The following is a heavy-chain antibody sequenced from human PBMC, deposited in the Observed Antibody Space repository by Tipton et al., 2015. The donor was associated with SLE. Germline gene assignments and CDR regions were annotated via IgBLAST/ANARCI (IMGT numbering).Heavy chain of an antibody. V-gene: IGHV3-30*18. CDR2: ISYDGSNK. Sequence: AVSGFTFSSYGMHWVRQAPGKGLEWVAVISYDGSNKYYADSVKGRFTISRDNSKNTLYLQMNSLRAEDTAVYYCAKDGRGPHIAAAGTVDYWGQGTLVTVSS. CDR1: GFTFSSYG. D-gene: IGHD6-13*01. CDR3: AKDGRGPHIAAAGTVDY. J-gene: IGHJ4*02.